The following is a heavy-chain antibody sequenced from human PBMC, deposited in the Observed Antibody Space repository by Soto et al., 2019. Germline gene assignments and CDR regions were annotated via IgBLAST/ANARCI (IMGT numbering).Heavy chain of an antibody. CDR2: INPNSGGT. J-gene: IGHJ5*02. V-gene: IGHV1-2*04. CDR1: GYTFTGYY. Sequence: GASVKVSCKASGYTFTGYYMQWVRQAPGQGLEWMGWINPNSGGTNYAQKFQGWVTMTRDTSISTAYMELSRLRSDDTAVYYCARVLGSSPDRGDNWFDPWGQGTLVTVSS. D-gene: IGHD6-6*01. CDR3: ARVLGSSPDRGDNWFDP.